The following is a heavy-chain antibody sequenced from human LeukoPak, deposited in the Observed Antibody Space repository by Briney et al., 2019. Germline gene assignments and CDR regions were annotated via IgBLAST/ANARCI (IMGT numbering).Heavy chain of an antibody. CDR1: GFSSSDHY. CDR2: TRNKANSYTT. Sequence: RGGSLRLSCAASGFSSSDHYMDWVGQAPGKGLDWVGRTRNKANSYTTEYAASVKGRFTISRDDSKDSLYLQMNSLKTEDTAVYYCARVFYDSSGYHPDYWGQGTLVTVSS. CDR3: ARVFYDSSGYHPDY. V-gene: IGHV3-72*01. D-gene: IGHD3-22*01. J-gene: IGHJ4*02.